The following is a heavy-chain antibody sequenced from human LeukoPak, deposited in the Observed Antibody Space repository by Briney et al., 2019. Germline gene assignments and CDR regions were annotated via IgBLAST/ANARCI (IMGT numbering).Heavy chain of an antibody. CDR3: AHSSLSVHTFDY. V-gene: IGHV2-5*02. CDR1: GFPLSTSGVA. Sequence: ESGPTLVNPTQTLTLTCTFTGFPLSTSGVAVGWIRQPPGKALEWLALIYWDNDARYSPYLKSRLTITKDTSKNQVVLTMTNMNPVDTATYYCAHSSLSVHTFDYWGQGTLVTVSS. CDR2: IYWDNDA. D-gene: IGHD5/OR15-5a*01. J-gene: IGHJ4*02.